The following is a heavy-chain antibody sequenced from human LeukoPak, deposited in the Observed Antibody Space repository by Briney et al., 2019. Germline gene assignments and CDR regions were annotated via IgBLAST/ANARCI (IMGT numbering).Heavy chain of an antibody. CDR2: ISGSGVST. CDR1: GFTFSSYA. CDR3: AKDSDSRYDFWSGLNWFDP. J-gene: IGHJ5*02. Sequence: PGGSLRLSCAASGFTFSSYAMSWVRQAPGKGLEWVSAISGSGVSTYYADSVKGRFTISRDNSKNTPYLQMNSLRAEDTAVYYCAKDSDSRYDFWSGLNWFDPWGQGTLVTVSS. V-gene: IGHV3-23*01. D-gene: IGHD3-3*01.